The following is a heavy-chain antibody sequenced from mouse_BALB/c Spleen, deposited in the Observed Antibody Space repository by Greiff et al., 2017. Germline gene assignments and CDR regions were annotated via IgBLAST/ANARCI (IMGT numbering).Heavy chain of an antibody. V-gene: IGHV1-80*01. J-gene: IGHJ4*01. CDR3: ARTGYYPMDY. CDR2: IYPGDGDT. CDR1: GYAFSRYW. Sequence: VQLQQSGAELVRPGSSVKISCKASGYAFSRYWMNWVKQRPGQGLEWIGQIYPGDGDTNYNGKFKGKATLTADKSSSTAYMQLSSLTSEDSAVYFCARTGYYPMDYGGQGTSVTVSS. D-gene: IGHD4-1*01.